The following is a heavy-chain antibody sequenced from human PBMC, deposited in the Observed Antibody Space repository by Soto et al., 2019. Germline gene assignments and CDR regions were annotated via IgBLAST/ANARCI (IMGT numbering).Heavy chain of an antibody. J-gene: IGHJ4*02. D-gene: IGHD3-22*01. CDR3: APSLWGYYDSSGLGS. CDR2: ISGSGGST. Sequence: EVQLLESGGGLVQPGGSLRLSCAASGFTFSSYAMSWVRQAPGKGLEWVSAISGSGGSTYYADSVKGRFTISRDNSKNTLYLQMNSLRAEDTAVYYCAPSLWGYYDSSGLGSWGQGTLVTVSS. V-gene: IGHV3-23*01. CDR1: GFTFSSYA.